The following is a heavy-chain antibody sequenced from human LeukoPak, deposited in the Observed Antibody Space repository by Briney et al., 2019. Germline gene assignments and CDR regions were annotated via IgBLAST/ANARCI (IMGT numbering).Heavy chain of an antibody. Sequence: SETLSLTCTVSGVSISSYYWSWIRQPPGKGLEWIGYIYYSGSTNYNSSLKSRVTISVDTSKNQFSLKLSSVTAADTAVYYCARLGYSSPGEIDYWGQGTLVTVSS. CDR2: IYYSGST. D-gene: IGHD6-13*01. CDR1: GVSISSYY. V-gene: IGHV4-59*01. J-gene: IGHJ4*02. CDR3: ARLGYSSPGEIDY.